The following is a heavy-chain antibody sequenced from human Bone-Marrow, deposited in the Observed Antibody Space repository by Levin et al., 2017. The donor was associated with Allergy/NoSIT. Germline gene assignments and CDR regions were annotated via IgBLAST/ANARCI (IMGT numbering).Heavy chain of an antibody. CDR2: ISYDGSNK. J-gene: IGHJ4*02. CDR3: ARDFAVVTPLPSDY. V-gene: IGHV3-30-3*01. D-gene: IGHD3-22*01. Sequence: LSLTCAASGFTFSSYAMHWVRQAPGKGLEWVAVISYDGSNKYYADSVKGRFTISRDNSKNTLYLQMNSLRAEDTAVYYCARDFAVVTPLPSDYWGQGTLVTVSS. CDR1: GFTFSSYA.